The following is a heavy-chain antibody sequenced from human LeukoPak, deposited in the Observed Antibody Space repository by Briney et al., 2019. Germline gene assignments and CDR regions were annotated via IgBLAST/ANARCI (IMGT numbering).Heavy chain of an antibody. J-gene: IGHJ4*02. Sequence: GGSLRLSCAASGFSSYGMHWVRQAPGKGLEWVAFIRYDGSNKFYADSVKGRLTISRDNSKNTLYLQMSSLRAEDTAVYYCAKSDYDSSGYYYFEYRGQGTLVTVSS. D-gene: IGHD3-22*01. CDR3: AKSDYDSSGYYYFEY. CDR1: GFSSYG. CDR2: IRYDGSNK. V-gene: IGHV3-30*02.